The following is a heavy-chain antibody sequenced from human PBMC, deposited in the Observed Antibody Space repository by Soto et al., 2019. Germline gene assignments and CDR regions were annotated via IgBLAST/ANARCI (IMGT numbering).Heavy chain of an antibody. V-gene: IGHV3-30-3*01. Sequence: GGSLRLSWAASGFTFSSYAMHGGRQAPGKGLEWVAVISYDGSNKYYADSVNGRFTISRDNSKNTLYLQMNSLRAEDTAVYYCARKLASVVPVTDYWGQGTLVTVSS. CDR2: ISYDGSNK. D-gene: IGHD2-2*01. CDR3: ARKLASVVPVTDY. J-gene: IGHJ4*02. CDR1: GFTFSSYA.